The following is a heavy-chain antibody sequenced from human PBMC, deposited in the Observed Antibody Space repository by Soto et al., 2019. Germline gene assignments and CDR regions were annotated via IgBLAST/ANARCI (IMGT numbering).Heavy chain of an antibody. V-gene: IGHV3-30*18. Sequence: QVQLVESGGGVVQPGRSLRLSCAASGFTFSSYGMHWVRQAPGKGLEWVAVISYDGSNKYYADSVKGRFTISRDNSKNTLYLQMNSLSAEDTDVYYCAKDWDIVVVTAIRYGMDVWGQGTTVTVSS. D-gene: IGHD2-21*02. J-gene: IGHJ6*02. CDR1: GFTFSSYG. CDR2: ISYDGSNK. CDR3: AKDWDIVVVTAIRYGMDV.